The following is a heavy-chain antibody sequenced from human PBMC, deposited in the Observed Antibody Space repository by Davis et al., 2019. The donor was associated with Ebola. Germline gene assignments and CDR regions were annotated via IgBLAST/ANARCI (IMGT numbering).Heavy chain of an antibody. J-gene: IGHJ6*02. CDR3: ARDLSVGATREYYYYAMDV. V-gene: IGHV1-3*01. CDR2: INVGDGNR. Sequence: ASVKVSCKSSGYTFTDYAIQWVRQAPGQRLEWMGWINVGDGNRRYSQKLQGRDTITRDTSASTVYMELNSLRSEDTAVYYCARDLSVGATREYYYYAMDVWGQGTTVTVSS. CDR1: GYTFTDYA. D-gene: IGHD1-26*01.